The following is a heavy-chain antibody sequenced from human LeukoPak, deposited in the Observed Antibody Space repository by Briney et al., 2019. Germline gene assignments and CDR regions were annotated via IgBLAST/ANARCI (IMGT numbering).Heavy chain of an antibody. CDR1: GGSISGYC. V-gene: IGHV4-59*01. CDR3: ARWYCNRGTCYYLDY. D-gene: IGHD2/OR15-2a*01. CDR2: IYYNGRT. J-gene: IGHJ4*02. Sequence: SETLSLTCAVSGGSISGYCWSWIRQSPGRGLEYIGHIYYNGRTDYNPSLKSRVTISVDTSRNQFSLRLNPVTAADTAVYFCARWYCNRGTCYYLDYWGQGTLVTVSS.